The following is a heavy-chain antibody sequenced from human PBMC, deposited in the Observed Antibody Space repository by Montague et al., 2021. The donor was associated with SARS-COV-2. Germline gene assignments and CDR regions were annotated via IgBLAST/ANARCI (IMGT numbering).Heavy chain of an antibody. CDR1: GGSFHIFS. CDR3: ARIGDGYNAPPGY. CDR2: VDHSGST. J-gene: IGHJ4*02. D-gene: IGHD5-24*01. Sequence: SETLSLTCAVYGGSFHIFSWGWIRQSPRKGLEWIGEVDHSGSTNYNPSLRSRITILVDTSKNQFSLKLSSVTAADTAVYYRARIGDGYNAPPGYWGQGTLDTVSS. V-gene: IGHV4-34*01.